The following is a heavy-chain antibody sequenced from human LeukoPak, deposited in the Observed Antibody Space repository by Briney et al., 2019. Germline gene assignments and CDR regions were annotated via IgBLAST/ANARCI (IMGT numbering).Heavy chain of an antibody. CDR2: VTTSDGNT. J-gene: IGHJ4*02. V-gene: IGHV3-23*01. CDR1: GFTFSSYT. CDR3: AKDGGLWVSAHWGDS. Sequence: GGSLRLSCAASGFTFSSYTMSWVRQAPGKGLEWVSTVTTSDGNTYYADSVKGRFTVSRDNSKNTLFLQMNSLRAEDTAVYYCAKDGGLWVSAHWGDSWGRGALVTVSS. D-gene: IGHD7-27*01.